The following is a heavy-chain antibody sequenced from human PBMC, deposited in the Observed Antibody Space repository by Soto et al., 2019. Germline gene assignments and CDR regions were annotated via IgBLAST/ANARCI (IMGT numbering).Heavy chain of an antibody. CDR3: ARVGYSSGWLPDY. CDR2: ISSSSRYI. J-gene: IGHJ4*02. V-gene: IGHV3-21*01. CDR1: GFTFSSYS. Sequence: EVQLVESGGGLVKPGGSLRLSCAASGFTFSSYSMKWVRQAPGKGLEWVSLISSSSRYIYYADSVKGRFTISRDNAKNSLYLQMNSLRAEDTAVYYCARVGYSSGWLPDYWGQGTLVIVSS. D-gene: IGHD6-19*01.